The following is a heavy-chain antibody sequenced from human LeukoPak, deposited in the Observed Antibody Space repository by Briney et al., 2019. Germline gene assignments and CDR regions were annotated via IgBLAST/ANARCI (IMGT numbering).Heavy chain of an antibody. CDR1: GFTFSSYA. D-gene: IGHD3-22*01. J-gene: IGHJ4*02. V-gene: IGHV3-33*08. CDR2: IWYDGSNK. CDR3: ARGPYYYDSSGYYYFDY. Sequence: GGSLRLSCAASGFTFSSYAMSWVRQAPGKGLEWVAVIWYDGSNKYYADSVKGRFTISRDNSKNTLYLQMNSLRAEDTAVYHCARGPYYYDSSGYYYFDYWGQGTLVTVSS.